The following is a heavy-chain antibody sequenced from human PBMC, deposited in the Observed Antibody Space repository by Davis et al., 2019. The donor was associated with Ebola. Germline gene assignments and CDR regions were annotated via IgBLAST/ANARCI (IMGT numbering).Heavy chain of an antibody. V-gene: IGHV1-18*01. CDR1: GYTFTHYG. CDR3: ARDNVAGTGWFDP. J-gene: IGHJ5*02. Sequence: ASVKVSCKASGYTFTHYGVTWVRQAPGHGLEWMGWISAFNGDTNYAQKFQDRVTMTTDTSTRTAYMELTSLRSDDTAVYYCARDNVAGTGWFDPWGQGTLVTVSS. D-gene: IGHD1-1*01. CDR2: ISAFNGDT.